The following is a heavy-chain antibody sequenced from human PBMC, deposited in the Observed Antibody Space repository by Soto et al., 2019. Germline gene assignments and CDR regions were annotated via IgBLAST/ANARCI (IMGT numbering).Heavy chain of an antibody. CDR2: ISHSGST. CDR3: ASGGNYYYMDV. J-gene: IGHJ6*03. CDR1: GGSFSDYY. V-gene: IGHV4-34*01. Sequence: PSETLSLTCAVYGGSFSDYYWSWIRQPPGKGLEWIGEISHSGSTKCNPSLKSRVTISVDTSKKQFSLKLSSVTAADTAVYYCASGGNYYYMDVWDKGNTVTFSS. D-gene: IGHD3-10*01.